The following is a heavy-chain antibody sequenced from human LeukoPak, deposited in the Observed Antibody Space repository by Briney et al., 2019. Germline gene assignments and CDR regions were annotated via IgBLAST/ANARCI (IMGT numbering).Heavy chain of an antibody. D-gene: IGHD1-26*01. CDR2: INPNSGGT. Sequence: ASVKVSCKASGGTFSSYAISWVRQAPGQGLEWMGGINPNSGGTNYAQKFQGRVTMTRDTSISTAYMELSRLRSDDTAVYYCARDRSSGSYYGDFDYWGQGTLVTVSS. V-gene: IGHV1-2*02. CDR1: GGTFSSYA. J-gene: IGHJ4*02. CDR3: ARDRSSGSYYGDFDY.